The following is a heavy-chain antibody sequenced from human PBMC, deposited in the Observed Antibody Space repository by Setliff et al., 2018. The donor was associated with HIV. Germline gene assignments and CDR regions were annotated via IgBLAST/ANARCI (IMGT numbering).Heavy chain of an antibody. D-gene: IGHD3-10*01. CDR3: ARRLGAHYYASGSYYQCCYCDI. Sequence: PGASLTISCKGSGYSFTSYWIGWVRQMPGKGLEWMGIIYPADSDTRYSPTFQGQVTISADKSISTAYLHGSSLKASDTAMYYCARRLGAHYYASGSYYQCCYCDIWGRGTLVTVSS. J-gene: IGHJ2*01. CDR1: GYSFTSYW. V-gene: IGHV5-51*01. CDR2: IYPADSDT.